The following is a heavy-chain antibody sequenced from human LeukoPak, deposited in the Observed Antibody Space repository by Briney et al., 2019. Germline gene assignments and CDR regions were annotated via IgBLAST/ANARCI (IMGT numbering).Heavy chain of an antibody. CDR3: ARDDYSSSATN. J-gene: IGHJ4*02. D-gene: IGHD6-13*01. CDR1: GFIFSSYN. Sequence: GGALRLSCTASGFIFSSYNMNWVRQAPGKGLEEVSSISSSSTYIYYADSVKGRFTISRDNTKNSLYLQMNSLTAEDSAVYYCARDDYSSSATNWGQGTLVTVSS. V-gene: IGHV3-21*06. CDR2: ISSSSTYI.